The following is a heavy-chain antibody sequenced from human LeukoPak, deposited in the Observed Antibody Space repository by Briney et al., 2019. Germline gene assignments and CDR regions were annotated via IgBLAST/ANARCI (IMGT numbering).Heavy chain of an antibody. J-gene: IGHJ4*02. V-gene: IGHV1-69*05. D-gene: IGHD6-6*01. CDR1: GGTFSSYS. CDR3: ARALTEYSIDY. CDR2: IIPIFGTA. Sequence: SVKVSCKASGGTFSSYSISWVRQAPGQGLEWMGRIIPIFGTANYAQKFQGRVAITTDESTSTAYMELSSLRSEDTAVYYCARALTEYSIDYWGQGTLVTVSS.